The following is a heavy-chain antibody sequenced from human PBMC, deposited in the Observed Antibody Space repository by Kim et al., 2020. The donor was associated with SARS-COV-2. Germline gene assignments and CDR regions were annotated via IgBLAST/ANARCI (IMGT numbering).Heavy chain of an antibody. D-gene: IGHD6-6*01. Sequence: ASVKVSCMTSGYTFSDYYVHWVRQAPGHGLEWMGWINTDTGGTKYAQTFQDRVSMTRDMSLNTAYMHLSGLRSDDTAVYFCARSPLDSRSSAYQYVIDVWGQGTTVTVSS. CDR1: GYTFSDYY. V-gene: IGHV1-2*02. J-gene: IGHJ6*02. CDR3: ARSPLDSRSSAYQYVIDV. CDR2: INTDTGGT.